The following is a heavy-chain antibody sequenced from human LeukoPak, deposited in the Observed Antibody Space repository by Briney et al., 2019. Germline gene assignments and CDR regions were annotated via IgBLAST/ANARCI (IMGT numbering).Heavy chain of an antibody. J-gene: IGHJ4*02. CDR3: ARRGSQYYFDSSGYPNYVFDY. D-gene: IGHD3-22*01. CDR2: IYPADSDT. V-gene: IGHV5-51*01. Sequence: GESLKISCKASGYSFTDYWIGWVRQMPGKGLEWMGMIYPADSDTRYSPSFQGQVSPSFQGQVTISVDKSINTAFLQWSSLKASDTAIYYCARRGSQYYFDSSGYPNYVFDYWGQGTLVTVSS. CDR1: GYSFTDYW.